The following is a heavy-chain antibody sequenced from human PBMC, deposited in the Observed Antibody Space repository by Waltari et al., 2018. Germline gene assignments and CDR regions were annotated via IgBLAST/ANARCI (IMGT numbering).Heavy chain of an antibody. CDR3: ARGFPVKWELHLFDY. Sequence: EVQLVESGGGLVKPGGSLRLSCAASGFTFSSYSMNWVRQAPGKGLEWVSSISSSSSYIYYADSVKGRFTIARDNAKNSLYLQMNSLRAEDTAVYYCARGFPVKWELHLFDYWGQGTLVTVSS. CDR2: ISSSSSYI. V-gene: IGHV3-21*01. J-gene: IGHJ4*02. D-gene: IGHD1-26*01. CDR1: GFTFSSYS.